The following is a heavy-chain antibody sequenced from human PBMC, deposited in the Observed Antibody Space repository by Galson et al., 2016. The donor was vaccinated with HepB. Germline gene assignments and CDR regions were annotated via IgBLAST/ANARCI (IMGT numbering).Heavy chain of an antibody. CDR1: GFTFSNYW. CDR2: IKRDGSET. Sequence: SLRLSCAASGFTFSNYWMSWVRQSPGKGLEWVGNIKRDGSETYCVDSVRGRFTISRDNARNSLYLQMNSLRADDSDVYYYARLNFGEDYWGQGTLVTVSS. V-gene: IGHV3-7*03. D-gene: IGHD4/OR15-4a*01. CDR3: ARLNFGEDY. J-gene: IGHJ4*02.